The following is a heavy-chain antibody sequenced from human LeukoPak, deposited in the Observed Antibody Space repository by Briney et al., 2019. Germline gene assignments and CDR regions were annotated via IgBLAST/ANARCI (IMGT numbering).Heavy chain of an antibody. CDR2: MNPNSGNT. D-gene: IGHD2-2*02. CDR1: GYTFTSYD. CDR3: ARGDIVVVPAAILYYYGMDV. J-gene: IGHJ6*02. V-gene: IGHV1-8*01. Sequence: ASVKVSCKAPGYTFTSYDINWVRQATGQGLEWMGWMNPNSGNTGYAQKFQGRVTMTRNTSISTAYMELSSLRSEDTAVYYCARGDIVVVPAAILYYYGMDVWGQGTTVTVSS.